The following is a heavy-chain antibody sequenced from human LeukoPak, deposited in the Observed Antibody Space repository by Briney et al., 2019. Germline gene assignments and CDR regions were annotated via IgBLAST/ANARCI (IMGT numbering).Heavy chain of an antibody. Sequence: SETLSLTCTVSGDSISSYYWTWIRQPPGKGLEWIGYIYYRGSSNYNPSLESRVTISVDTSKNQFSLKLSSVTAADTAVYYCARDSYYYDSSGYYYYYIDVWGKGTTVTVSS. J-gene: IGHJ6*03. D-gene: IGHD3-22*01. CDR1: GDSISSYY. V-gene: IGHV4-59*01. CDR3: ARDSYYYDSSGYYYYYIDV. CDR2: IYYRGSS.